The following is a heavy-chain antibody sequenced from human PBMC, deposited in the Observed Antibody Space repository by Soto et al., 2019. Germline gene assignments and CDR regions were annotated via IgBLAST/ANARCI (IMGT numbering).Heavy chain of an antibody. J-gene: IGHJ4*02. Sequence: SVKVSCKASGGTFSSYAISWVRQAPGQGLEWMGGIIPIFGTANYAQKFQGRVTITADESTSTAYMELSSLRSEDTAVYYCASRRYYYDSSGYYPFSQFVYFDYWGQGTLVTVSS. CDR1: GGTFSSYA. CDR2: IIPIFGTA. D-gene: IGHD3-22*01. CDR3: ASRRYYYDSSGYYPFSQFVYFDY. V-gene: IGHV1-69*13.